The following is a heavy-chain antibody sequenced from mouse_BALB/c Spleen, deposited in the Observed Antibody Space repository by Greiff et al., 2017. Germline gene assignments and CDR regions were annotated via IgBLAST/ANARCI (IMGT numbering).Heavy chain of an antibody. CDR1: GYTFTSYW. V-gene: IGHV1-7*01. CDR2: INPSTGYT. J-gene: IGHJ3*01. Sequence: QVQLQQSGAELAKPGASVKMSCKASGYTFTSYWMHWVKQRPGQGLEWIGYINPSTGYTEYNQKFKDKAPLTADKSSSTAYMQLSSLTSEDSAVYYCAGSSTATAFAYWGQGTLVTVSA. D-gene: IGHD1-2*01. CDR3: AGSSTATAFAY.